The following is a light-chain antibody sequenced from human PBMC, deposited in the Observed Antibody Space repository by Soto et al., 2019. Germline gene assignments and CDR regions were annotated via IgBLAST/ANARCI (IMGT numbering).Light chain of an antibody. CDR3: QQSYSTTWT. J-gene: IGKJ1*01. V-gene: IGKV1-39*01. Sequence: DIQMTQSPSSLSASVGDRVTITCRASQNIRNYLNWYQQRPGKTPNLLVYAASNLRGGVPSRFSGSGSGTVFTLTISSLQPEDFATYSCQQSYSTTWTFGQGTKVDIK. CDR1: QNIRNY. CDR2: AAS.